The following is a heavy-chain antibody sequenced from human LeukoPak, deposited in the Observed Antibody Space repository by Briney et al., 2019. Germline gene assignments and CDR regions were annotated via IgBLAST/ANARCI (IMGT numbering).Heavy chain of an antibody. J-gene: IGHJ4*02. CDR1: GYSFNSQW. CDR2: IYPNDSDT. CDR3: ARHLELRALDYFGY. Sequence: PGESLKISCKASGYSFNSQWIGWVRQMPGKGLEWVGVIYPNDSDTRYSPSFEGQVTVSADKSTSTAYLQWSSLKASDSAMYYCARHLELRALDYFGYWGQGTLVTVSS. D-gene: IGHD1-7*01. V-gene: IGHV5-51*01.